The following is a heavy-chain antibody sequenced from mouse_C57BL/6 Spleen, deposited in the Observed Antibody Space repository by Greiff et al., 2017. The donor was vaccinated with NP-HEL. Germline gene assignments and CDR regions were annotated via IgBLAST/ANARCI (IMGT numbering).Heavy chain of an antibody. Sequence: QVQLQQSGAELVRPGASVKLSCKASGYTFTDYYINWVKQRPGQGLEWIARIYPGSGNTYYNEKFKGKATLTAEKSSSTAYMQLSSLTSEDSAVYFCASSQLGVFDYWGQGTTLTVSS. V-gene: IGHV1-76*01. CDR1: GYTFTDYY. J-gene: IGHJ2*01. D-gene: IGHD4-1*02. CDR2: IYPGSGNT. CDR3: ASSQLGVFDY.